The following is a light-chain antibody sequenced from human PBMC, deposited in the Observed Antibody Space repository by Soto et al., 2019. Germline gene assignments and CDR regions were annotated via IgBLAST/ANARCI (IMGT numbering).Light chain of an antibody. V-gene: IGKV1-13*02. Sequence: AIQLTQSPSSLSASVGDRVTITCRASQGISSALAWYQQKPGKAPKLLIYDASSLESGVPSRFSGSGSGTDFTVNISSLQSADFSTYYCQQFNRYPLTFGGGTKVEIK. CDR2: DAS. CDR1: QGISSA. J-gene: IGKJ4*01. CDR3: QQFNRYPLT.